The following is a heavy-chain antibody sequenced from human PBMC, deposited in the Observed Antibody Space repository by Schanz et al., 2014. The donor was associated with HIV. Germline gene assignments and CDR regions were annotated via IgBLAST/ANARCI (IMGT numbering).Heavy chain of an antibody. D-gene: IGHD6-19*01. CDR2: ISISGDVT. CDR3: AKTSYGWYFDY. J-gene: IGHJ4*02. CDR1: GFIFSNHA. V-gene: IGHV3-23*01. Sequence: EVQLLESGGGLVQPGGSLRLSCVASGFIFSNHAMSWVRQAPGKGLEWVSGISISGDVTYYSDSVKGRFTISRDNSKNTLYFQMNSLRAEDTAIYYCAKTSYGWYFDYWGQGTLVTVSS.